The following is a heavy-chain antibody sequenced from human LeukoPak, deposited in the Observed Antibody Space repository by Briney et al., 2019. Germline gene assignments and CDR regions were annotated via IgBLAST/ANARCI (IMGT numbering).Heavy chain of an antibody. D-gene: IGHD1-26*01. V-gene: IGHV1-8*03. CDR1: GYTFTSYD. CDR3: ARWGRVGATSSLDY. CDR2: MNPNSGNT. J-gene: IGHJ4*02. Sequence: ASVKVSCKASGYTFTSYDINWVRQAPGQGLEWMGWMNPNSGNTGYAQKFQGRVTITRNTSISTAYMELSSLRSEDTAVYYCARWGRVGATSSLDYWGQGTLVTVSS.